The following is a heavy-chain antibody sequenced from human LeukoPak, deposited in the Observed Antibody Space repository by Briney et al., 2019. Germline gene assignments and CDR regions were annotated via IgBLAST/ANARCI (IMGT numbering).Heavy chain of an antibody. CDR3: AREGDGSGDFDY. J-gene: IGHJ4*02. Sequence: SETLSLTCAVYGGSFSGYYWSWIRQPPGKGLEWIGSIYYSGSTNYNPSLKSRVTISVDTSKNQFSLKLSSVTAADTAVYYCAREGDGSGDFDYWGQGTLVTVSS. D-gene: IGHD1-26*01. V-gene: IGHV4-59*01. CDR2: IYYSGST. CDR1: GGSFSGYY.